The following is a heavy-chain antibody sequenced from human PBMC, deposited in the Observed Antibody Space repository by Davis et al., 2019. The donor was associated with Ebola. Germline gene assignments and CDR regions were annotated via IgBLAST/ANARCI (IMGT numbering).Heavy chain of an antibody. D-gene: IGHD3-10*01. CDR3: ARRGEASPASGKYYFDY. CDR2: LNRYGSST. CDR1: GFTFSNYA. Sequence: AGSLRLSCAASGFTFSNYAMSWVRQAPGKGLEWVSGLNRYGSSTFYADSVKGRFTISRDNSKSTLYLQMNSLRAEDTAVYYCARRGEASPASGKYYFDYWGQGTLVTVSS. V-gene: IGHV3-23*01. J-gene: IGHJ4*02.